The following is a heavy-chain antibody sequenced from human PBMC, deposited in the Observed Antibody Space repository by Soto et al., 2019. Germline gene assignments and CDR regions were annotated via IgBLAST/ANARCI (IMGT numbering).Heavy chain of an antibody. J-gene: IGHJ5*02. D-gene: IGHD2-15*01. CDR3: AEWARYCSGADCRA. CDR2: ISGRGTIT. CDR1: GFPFSSRA. Sequence: EVQLLESGGGLVQPGGSLRLSCAASGFPFSSRAMSWVRQAPGKGLEWVSAISGRGTITYYADSVNGRFTISRDTSKNTLYLQMNSLRADDTAVYYCAEWARYCSGADCRAWGQGTLVPVSS. V-gene: IGHV3-23*01.